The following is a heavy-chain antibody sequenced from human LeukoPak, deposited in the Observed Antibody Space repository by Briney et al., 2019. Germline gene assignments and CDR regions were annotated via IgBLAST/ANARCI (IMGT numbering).Heavy chain of an antibody. D-gene: IGHD3-10*02. CDR2: ITGSGAYT. J-gene: IGHJ6*04. Sequence: GGSLRLSCAASGFTFNNYAMTWVRQTPGRGLEWVSAITGSGAYTNYADSVKGRFIISRDNSKNSLYLQMNSLRAEDTAVYYCAELGITMIGGVWGKGTTVTISS. V-gene: IGHV3-23*01. CDR1: GFTFNNYA. CDR3: AELGITMIGGV.